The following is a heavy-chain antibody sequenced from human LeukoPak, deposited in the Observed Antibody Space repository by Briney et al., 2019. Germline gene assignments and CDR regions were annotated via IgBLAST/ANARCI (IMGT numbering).Heavy chain of an antibody. Sequence: VQPGRSLRLSCAASGFTFSSYWMHWVRQAPGKGLVWVSRISPDGSTTGHADSVKGRFTTSRDNAKNTLFLQMNSLRAEDTAVYYCTRDFDFSSAIWGQGTLVTVSS. V-gene: IGHV3-74*01. CDR3: TRDFDFSSAI. J-gene: IGHJ4*02. D-gene: IGHD3-3*01. CDR1: GFTFSSYW. CDR2: ISPDGSTT.